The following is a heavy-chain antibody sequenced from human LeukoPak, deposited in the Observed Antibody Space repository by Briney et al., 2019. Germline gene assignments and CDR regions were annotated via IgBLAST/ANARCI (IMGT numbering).Heavy chain of an antibody. Sequence: SVKVSCKASGGTFSSYAISWVRQAPGQGLEWMGGIIPIFGTANYAQKLQGRVTMTTDTSTSTAYMELRSLRSDDTAVYYCARESSSFKTYYYYYYMDVWGKGTTVTISS. D-gene: IGHD6-13*01. CDR1: GGTFSSYA. CDR2: IIPIFGTA. V-gene: IGHV1-69*05. J-gene: IGHJ6*03. CDR3: ARESSSFKTYYYYYYMDV.